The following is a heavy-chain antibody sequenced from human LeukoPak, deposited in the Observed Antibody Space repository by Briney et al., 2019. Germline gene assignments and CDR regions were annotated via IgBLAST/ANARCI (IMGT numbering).Heavy chain of an antibody. Sequence: GGSLRLSCAASGFTFSNAWMTWVRQAPGKGLEWVGRIKSKADGGTTDYAAPVKGRFIISRDDSRSTLYLQMNSLITEDTAVYYCRGGYYDSSGYYVSGAFDIWGQGTMVTVSS. V-gene: IGHV3-15*01. CDR2: IKSKADGGTT. CDR3: RGGYYDSSGYYVSGAFDI. CDR1: GFTFSNAW. J-gene: IGHJ3*02. D-gene: IGHD3-22*01.